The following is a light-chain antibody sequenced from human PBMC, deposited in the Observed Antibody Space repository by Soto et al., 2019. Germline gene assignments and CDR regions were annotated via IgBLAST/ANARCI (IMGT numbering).Light chain of an antibody. Sequence: ELDSTHFPGTLSFSAWVRGTLSCSASQSVGSNYLAWYQQRPGQPPNLLIFGASHRAPDIPDRFSGSGSGTDFTLTISRLEPEDFAVYYCQQYGSSIQTFGQGTKVDI. J-gene: IGKJ1*01. CDR3: QQYGSSIQT. V-gene: IGKV3-20*01. CDR1: QSVGSNY. CDR2: GAS.